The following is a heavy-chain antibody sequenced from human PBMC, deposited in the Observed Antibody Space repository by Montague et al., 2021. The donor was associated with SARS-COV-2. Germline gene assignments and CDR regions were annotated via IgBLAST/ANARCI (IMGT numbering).Heavy chain of an antibody. CDR3: ARRPRNYYDSGTSSALFDY. CDR1: GGSISSSNYY. Sequence: SETLSLTCTVSGGSISSSNYYWVWIRQPPGKGLEWIGSMYDSGSTYYXPSLKSRVTISVDTSKNHFSLKLSSVTAADTAVYYCARRPRNYYDSGTSSALFDYWGQGTMVTVSS. J-gene: IGHJ4*01. D-gene: IGHD3-10*01. V-gene: IGHV4-39*02. CDR2: MYDSGST.